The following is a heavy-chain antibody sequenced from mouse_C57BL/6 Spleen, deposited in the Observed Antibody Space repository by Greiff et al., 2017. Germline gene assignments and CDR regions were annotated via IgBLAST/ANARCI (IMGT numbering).Heavy chain of an antibody. CDR1: GYTFTSYW. CDR2: IHPNSGST. CDR3: ATPHLLLQSLFDY. Sequence: QVQLQQPGAELVKPGASVKLSCKASGYTFTSYWMHWVKQRPGQGLEWIGMIHPNSGSTNYNEKFKGKATLTVDKSSSTAYMQLSSLTSEDSAVYYCATPHLLLQSLFDYWGQGTTLTVSS. D-gene: IGHD1-1*01. V-gene: IGHV1-64*01. J-gene: IGHJ2*01.